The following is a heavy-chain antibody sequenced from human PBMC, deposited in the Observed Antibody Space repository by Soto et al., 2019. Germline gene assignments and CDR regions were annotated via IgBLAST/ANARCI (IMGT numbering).Heavy chain of an antibody. D-gene: IGHD3-10*01. V-gene: IGHV4-4*07. CDR3: ARDNGSGSYYNPNWFDP. Sequence: SETLSLTCTVSGGSISSYCWSWIRQPAGKGLEWIGRIYTSGSTNYNPSLKSRVTMSVDTSKNQFSLKLSSVTAADTAVYYCARDNGSGSYYNPNWFDPWGQGTPVTVSS. CDR1: GGSISSYC. CDR2: IYTSGST. J-gene: IGHJ5*02.